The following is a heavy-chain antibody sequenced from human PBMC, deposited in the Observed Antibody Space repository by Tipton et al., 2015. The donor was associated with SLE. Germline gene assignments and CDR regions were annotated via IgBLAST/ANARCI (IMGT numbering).Heavy chain of an antibody. D-gene: IGHD6-13*01. CDR2: VNHSGST. V-gene: IGHV4-34*01. CDR3: ARGAAAAGKGYYYYYMDV. Sequence: LRLSCAASGFTFSSYWMSWIRQFPGKGLEWIGEVNHSGSTNYNPSLKSRVTISVDTSKNQFSLKLSSVTAADTAVYYCARGAAAAGKGYYYYYMDVWGKGTTVTVSS. CDR1: GFTFSSYW. J-gene: IGHJ6*03.